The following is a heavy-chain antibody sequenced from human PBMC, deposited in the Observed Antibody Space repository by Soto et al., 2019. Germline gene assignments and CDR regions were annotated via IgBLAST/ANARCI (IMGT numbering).Heavy chain of an antibody. J-gene: IGHJ4*02. CDR2: IWYDGSNK. CDR1: GFTFSSYG. V-gene: IGHV3-33*01. CDR3: ARDRGYAGYNQSGH. D-gene: IGHD5-12*01. Sequence: PGGSLRLSCAASGFTFSSYGMHWVRQAPGKGLEWVAVIWYDGSNKYYADSVKGRFTISRDNSKNTLYLQMNSLRAEDTAVYYCARDRGYAGYNQSGHLGQGTLVTVSS.